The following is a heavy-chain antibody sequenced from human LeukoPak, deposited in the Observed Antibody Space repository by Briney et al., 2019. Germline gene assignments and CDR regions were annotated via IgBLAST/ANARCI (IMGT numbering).Heavy chain of an antibody. Sequence: SETLSLTCTVSGGSISSYYCSWIRQPPGKGLEWIGYIFYRGSTKYSPSLKSRVTISVDTSKNQFSLKLSSVTAADTAVYYCARHHAEYPPYFFDFWGQGTLVTVSS. CDR2: IFYRGST. V-gene: IGHV4-59*08. D-gene: IGHD3-9*01. CDR1: GGSISSYY. J-gene: IGHJ4*02. CDR3: ARHHAEYPPYFFDF.